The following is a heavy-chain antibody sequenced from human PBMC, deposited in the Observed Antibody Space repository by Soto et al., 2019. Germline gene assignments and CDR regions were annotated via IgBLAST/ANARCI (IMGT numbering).Heavy chain of an antibody. CDR1: GGTFSSYT. Sequence: QVQLVQSGAEVKKPGSSVKVSCKASGGTFSSYTISWVRQAPGQGLEWMGRIIPILGIANYAQKFQGRVTITADKSTSTAYMELSSLRPEDTAVYYCARDVRRRYFDLWGRGTLVTVSS. CDR3: ARDVRRRYFDL. J-gene: IGHJ2*01. V-gene: IGHV1-69*08. D-gene: IGHD3-16*02. CDR2: IIPILGIA.